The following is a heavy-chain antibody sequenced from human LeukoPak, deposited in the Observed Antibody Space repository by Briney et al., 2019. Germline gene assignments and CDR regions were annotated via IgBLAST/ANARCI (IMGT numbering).Heavy chain of an antibody. J-gene: IGHJ4*02. Sequence: GGSLRLSCAASGFTFSHYGVHWVRQTPGKGLEWVAIISYDGSNQYYADSVKGRFTPSRDNSKDTLYLQMNNLRVEDTAIYYCAKGPFFYYDASGYNYFGSWGQGTLVTVSS. CDR1: GFTFSHYG. CDR2: ISYDGSNQ. V-gene: IGHV3-30*18. CDR3: AKGPFFYYDASGYNYFGS. D-gene: IGHD3-22*01.